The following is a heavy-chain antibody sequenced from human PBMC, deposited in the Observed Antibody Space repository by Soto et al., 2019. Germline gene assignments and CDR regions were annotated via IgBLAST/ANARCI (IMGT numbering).Heavy chain of an antibody. V-gene: IGHV3-23*01. CDR1: GFTFSNYA. Sequence: GGSLRLSCAASGFTFSNYAMSWVRQAPGKGLEWVSGISGSGGSTYYADSVKGRFSISRDNSKNTLYLQMNSLRAEDTAVYYCAKDTERVTMIVVVAPFDPWGQGTLVTVSS. D-gene: IGHD3-22*01. CDR3: AKDTERVTMIVVVAPFDP. J-gene: IGHJ5*02. CDR2: ISGSGGST.